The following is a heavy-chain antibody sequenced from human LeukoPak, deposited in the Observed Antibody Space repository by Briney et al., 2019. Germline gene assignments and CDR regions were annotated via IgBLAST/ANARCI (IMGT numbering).Heavy chain of an antibody. CDR2: IDPSDSYT. J-gene: IGHJ4*02. CDR1: GYSFTSYW. V-gene: IGHV5-10-1*01. D-gene: IGHD6-19*01. Sequence: GESLRISCKSSGYSFTSYWISWVRQMPGKGLEWMGRIDPSDSYTNYSPSFQGHVTISADKSISTAYLQWSTLKASDTAMYYCARTAVAGTAPDYWGQGTLVTVSS. CDR3: ARTAVAGTAPDY.